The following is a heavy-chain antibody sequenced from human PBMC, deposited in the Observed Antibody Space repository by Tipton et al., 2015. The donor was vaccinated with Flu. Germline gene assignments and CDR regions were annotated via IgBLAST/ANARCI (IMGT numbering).Heavy chain of an antibody. CDR3: ARGPLPDSNWYNGMDV. Sequence: SLRLSCAASGFTFSTYDIHWVRQAAGEGLEWVSAIGSAGDTYYLDSVKGRFTISRDNAKNSLYLQMNSLRVGDTAVYYRARGPLPDSNWYNGMDVWGQGTTVTVSS. CDR1: GFTFSTYD. CDR2: IGSAGDT. D-gene: IGHD6-13*01. J-gene: IGHJ6*02. V-gene: IGHV3-13*01.